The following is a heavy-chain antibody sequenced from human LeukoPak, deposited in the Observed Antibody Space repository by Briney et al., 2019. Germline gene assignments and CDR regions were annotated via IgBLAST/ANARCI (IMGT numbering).Heavy chain of an antibody. CDR3: VRKNRDFNAAFDI. D-gene: IGHD2-21*02. Sequence: QPGGSLRLSCAASGFTVSNNYMSWVRQAPVKGLEWVSITYSDSNTDYADSVKGRFTISRDTSQNTLSLQMNSLRAEDTAVYYCVRKNRDFNAAFDIWGQGTVVTVSS. V-gene: IGHV3-53*01. CDR1: GFTVSNNY. CDR2: TYSDSNT. J-gene: IGHJ3*02.